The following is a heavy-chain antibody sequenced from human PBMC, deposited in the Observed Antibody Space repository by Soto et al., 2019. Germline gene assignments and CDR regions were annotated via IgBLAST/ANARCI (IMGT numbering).Heavy chain of an antibody. CDR1: GGSISSGGYY. D-gene: IGHD6-6*01. Sequence: SETLSLTCTVSGGSISSGGYYWSWIRQHPGKGLEWIGYIYYSGSTYYNPSLKSRVTISVDTSKNQFSLKLSSVTAADTAVYYCAREFSIHEGNIADRPDVNWFDTWGQGTLVTVSS. J-gene: IGHJ5*02. CDR2: IYYSGST. V-gene: IGHV4-31*03. CDR3: AREFSIHEGNIADRPDVNWFDT.